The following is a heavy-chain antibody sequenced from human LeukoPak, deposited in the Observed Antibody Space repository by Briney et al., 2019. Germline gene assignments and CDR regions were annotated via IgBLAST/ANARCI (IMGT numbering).Heavy chain of an antibody. J-gene: IGHJ4*02. V-gene: IGHV4-34*01. D-gene: IGHD4-23*01. CDR2: INHRGHT. CDR1: GGSFIGYH. CDR3: ARDPTTVVTLPYYFDF. Sequence: SETLSLTCAVHGGSFIGYHWNWIRQTPEKGLEWIGEINHRGHTNYNPSLESRVTISVDTSKNQFSLKLRSVTAADTAVYYCARDPTTVVTLPYYFDFWGPGTLVTVSS.